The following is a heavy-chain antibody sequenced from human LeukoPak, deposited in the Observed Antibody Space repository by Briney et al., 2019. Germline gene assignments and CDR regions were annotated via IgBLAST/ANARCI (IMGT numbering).Heavy chain of an antibody. CDR3: AKNGDRGAYCTGGTCYPYFYYYMDV. CDR1: GITFSSYG. CDR2: ISSTGGTT. Sequence: GGTLRLSCAASGITFSSYGMSWVRQAPGKGLEWVSSISSTGGTTYYADSVKGRFTVSRDNSKNTLYLQMNSLRAEDTAIYYCAKNGDRGAYCTGGTCYPYFYYYMDVWGKGTTVTI. D-gene: IGHD2-15*01. V-gene: IGHV3-23*01. J-gene: IGHJ6*03.